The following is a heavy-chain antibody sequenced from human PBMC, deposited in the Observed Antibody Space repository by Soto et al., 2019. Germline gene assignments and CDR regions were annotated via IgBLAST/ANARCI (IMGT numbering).Heavy chain of an antibody. CDR1: GYTFTSYA. CDR2: INAGNGNT. J-gene: IGHJ4*02. Sequence: QVQLVQSGAEEKKPGASVKVSCKASGYTFTSYAMHWVRQAPGQRLEWMGWINAGNGNTKYSQKFQGRVTITRETSASTAYMELSSLRSEDTAVYYCARPHSSGWYYFDYWGQGTLVTVSS. CDR3: ARPHSSGWYYFDY. D-gene: IGHD6-19*01. V-gene: IGHV1-3*05.